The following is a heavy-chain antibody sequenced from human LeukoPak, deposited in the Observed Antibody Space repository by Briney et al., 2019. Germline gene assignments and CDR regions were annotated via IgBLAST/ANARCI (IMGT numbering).Heavy chain of an antibody. CDR3: ARGRSIRAVIITYNWFDP. V-gene: IGHV1-69*01. Sequence: SVKVSYKASGGTFSSYAISWVRQAPGQGLEWMGGIIPIFGTANYAQKFQGRVTITADESTSTAYMELSSLRSEDTAVYYCARGRSIRAVIITYNWFDPWGQGTLVTVSS. J-gene: IGHJ5*02. CDR1: GGTFSSYA. CDR2: IIPIFGTA. D-gene: IGHD3-10*01.